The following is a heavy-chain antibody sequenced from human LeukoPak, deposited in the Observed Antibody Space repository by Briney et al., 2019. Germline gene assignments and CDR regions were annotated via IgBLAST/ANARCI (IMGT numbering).Heavy chain of an antibody. CDR3: ARDERYCSGGSCYPGAFDI. Sequence: SETLSLTCTVSGVSISNHYSSWIRQPPGKGLEWIGYIYYTGNTNYNPSLKSRVTISVATSKNQFSLKLSSVTAADTAVYYCARDERYCSGGSCYPGAFDIWGQGTMVTVSS. CDR2: IYYTGNT. D-gene: IGHD2-15*01. V-gene: IGHV4-59*11. J-gene: IGHJ3*02. CDR1: GVSISNHY.